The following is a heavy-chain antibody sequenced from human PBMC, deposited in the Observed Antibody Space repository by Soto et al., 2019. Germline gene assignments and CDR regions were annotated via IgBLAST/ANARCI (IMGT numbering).Heavy chain of an antibody. CDR1: GFTFSSYA. J-gene: IGHJ5*02. CDR2: ISGSGGST. CDR3: AKDQVIVGATSHGFDP. Sequence: LRLSCAASGFTFSSYAMSWVRQAPGKGLEWVSAISGSGGSTYYADSVKGRFTISRDNSKNTLYLQMNSLRAEDTAVYYCAKDQVIVGATSHGFDPWGQGTLVTVSS. D-gene: IGHD1-26*01. V-gene: IGHV3-23*01.